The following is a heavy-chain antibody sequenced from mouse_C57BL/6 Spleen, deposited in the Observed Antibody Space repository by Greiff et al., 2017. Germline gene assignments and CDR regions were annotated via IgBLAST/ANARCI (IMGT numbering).Heavy chain of an antibody. CDR1: GYTFTSYW. Sequence: QVQLQQPGTELVKPGASVKLSCKASGYTFTSYWMHWVKQRPGQGLEWIGHINPSNGGTNYNEKFKSKATLTVDKSSSTAYMQLSSLTSEDSAVXCGARSYYGRSYGYFDVWGTGTTVTVSS. V-gene: IGHV1-53*01. CDR2: INPSNGGT. CDR3: ARSYYGRSYGYFDV. D-gene: IGHD1-1*01. J-gene: IGHJ1*03.